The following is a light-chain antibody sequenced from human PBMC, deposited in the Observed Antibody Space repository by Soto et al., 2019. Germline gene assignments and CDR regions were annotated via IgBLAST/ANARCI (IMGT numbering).Light chain of an antibody. Sequence: QSVLTQPPSVSGAPGQRVTISCTGSSSNIGAGYDSVSWYQQHPGRAPKLIIYGVNNRPSGVSNRFSASKSADTASLTISGLQAEDEANYYCCSYTTSTTYVFGTGTKVTVL. J-gene: IGLJ1*01. CDR2: GVN. CDR1: SSNIGAGYDS. V-gene: IGLV2-14*03. CDR3: CSYTTSTTYV.